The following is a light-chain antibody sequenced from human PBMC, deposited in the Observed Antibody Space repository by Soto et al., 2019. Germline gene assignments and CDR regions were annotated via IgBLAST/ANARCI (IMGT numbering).Light chain of an antibody. V-gene: IGKV1-16*01. CDR1: QAINSY. Sequence: DIQMTQSPSSLSASVGDRVTITCRASQAINSYLAWFQQKPGKVPKRLIYAASSLESGVPSRFSGSGSGTEFTLTISSLQPEDFGTYFCQQYNSYPLTFGGGTKVDIK. J-gene: IGKJ4*01. CDR2: AAS. CDR3: QQYNSYPLT.